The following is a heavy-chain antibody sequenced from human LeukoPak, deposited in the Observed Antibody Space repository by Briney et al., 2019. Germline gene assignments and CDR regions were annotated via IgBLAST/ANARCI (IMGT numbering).Heavy chain of an antibody. Sequence: GGSLRLSCAASGFTLTSYGMHWVRQAPGKGLQWVAFIRYDGRNKYYGDSGKGRFTISRDNSKNALFLQMNSLRPEDTAVYYCAKEKGAPAGLFDSWGQGTLATVSS. CDR1: GFTLTSYG. D-gene: IGHD6-13*01. J-gene: IGHJ4*02. CDR2: IRYDGRNK. V-gene: IGHV3-30*02. CDR3: AKEKGAPAGLFDS.